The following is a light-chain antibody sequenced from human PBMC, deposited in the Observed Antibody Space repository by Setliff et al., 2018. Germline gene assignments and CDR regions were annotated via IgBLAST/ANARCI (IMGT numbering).Light chain of an antibody. Sequence: QSALTQPASVSGPPGQSITISCTGTSSDVGYYNYVSWYQQHPGKAPKLMIYEVSNRPSGVSNRFSGSKSGNTASLTISGLQAEDEADYYCSSYTSGSTRVFGTGTKGTVL. J-gene: IGLJ1*01. V-gene: IGLV2-14*01. CDR3: SSYTSGSTRV. CDR2: EVS. CDR1: SSDVGYYNY.